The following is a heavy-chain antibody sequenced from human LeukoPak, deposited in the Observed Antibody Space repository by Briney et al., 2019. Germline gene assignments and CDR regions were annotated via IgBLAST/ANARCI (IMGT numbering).Heavy chain of an antibody. CDR2: MYHTGSA. CDR1: GGSISGDY. V-gene: IGHV4-59*13. J-gene: IGHJ4*02. CDR3: ARHPKSGYSGYESDY. D-gene: IGHD5-12*01. Sequence: SETLSLTCTVSGGSISGDYWNWIRQPPGKGLEWIGYMYHTGSANYNPSLKSRVTISPGTSKNEFSLKMTSVTPADTAMYYCARHPKSGYSGYESDYWGQGTLVTVSS.